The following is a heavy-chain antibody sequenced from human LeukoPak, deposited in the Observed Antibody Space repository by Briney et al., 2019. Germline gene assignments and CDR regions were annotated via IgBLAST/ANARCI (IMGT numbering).Heavy chain of an antibody. D-gene: IGHD6-13*01. CDR1: GFTFSSYS. CDR3: ARPLYSSSWYGVGNSYYYYYMDV. Sequence: GGSLRLSCAASGFTFSSYSMNWVRHAPGKGLEWVSSISSSSSYIYYADSVKGRFTISRYNAKNSLYLQMNSLRAEDTAVYYCARPLYSSSWYGVGNSYYYYYMDVWGKGTTVTAPS. J-gene: IGHJ6*03. CDR2: ISSSSSYI. V-gene: IGHV3-21*01.